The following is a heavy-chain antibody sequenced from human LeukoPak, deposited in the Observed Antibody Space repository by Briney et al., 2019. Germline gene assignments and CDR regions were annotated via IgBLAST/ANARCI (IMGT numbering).Heavy chain of an antibody. V-gene: IGHV1-2*02. CDR3: ARALSNLRLYYFDS. D-gene: IGHD4-11*01. CDR1: GYTFTGYY. J-gene: IGHJ4*01. Sequence: ASVKVSCKASGYTFTGYYMHWVRQAPGQGLEWMGWINPNSGGTNHAQKFQGRVTMTRDTSISTAYMELSGLNSDDTAVYYCARALSNLRLYYFDSWGQGTLVTVSS. CDR2: INPNSGGT.